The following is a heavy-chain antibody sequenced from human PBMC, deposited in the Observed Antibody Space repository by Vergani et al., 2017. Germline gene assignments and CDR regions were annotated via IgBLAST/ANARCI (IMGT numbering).Heavy chain of an antibody. V-gene: IGHV3-21*01. CDR2: ISSSSSYI. Sequence: EVQLVESGGGLVKPGGSLRLSCAASGFTFSSYSMNWVRQAPGKGLEWVSSISSSSSYIYYADSVKGRFTISRDNAKNSLYLQMNSLRAEDTAVYYCARLRIGIVEPTKAFDIWGQGTMVTVSS. CDR3: ARLRIGIVEPTKAFDI. CDR1: GFTFSSYS. J-gene: IGHJ3*02. D-gene: IGHD1-26*01.